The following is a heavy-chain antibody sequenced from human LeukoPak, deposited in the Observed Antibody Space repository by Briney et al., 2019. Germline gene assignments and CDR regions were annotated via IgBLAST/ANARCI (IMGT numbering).Heavy chain of an antibody. V-gene: IGHV4-39*07. D-gene: IGHD3-22*01. CDR1: GGPISSSSYY. CDR3: ARENYYNTSGVTDY. CDR2: IYYSGSA. J-gene: IGHJ4*02. Sequence: SETLSLTCTVSGGPISSSSYYWGWIRQPPGKGLEWIGSIYYSGSAYYNPSLTGRVTISIDTSKKQFSLKLSSVTAADTAVYYCARENYYNTSGVTDYWGQGILVTVSS.